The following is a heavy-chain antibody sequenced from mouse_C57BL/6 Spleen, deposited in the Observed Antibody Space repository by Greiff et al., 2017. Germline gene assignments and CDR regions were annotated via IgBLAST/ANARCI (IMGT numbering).Heavy chain of an antibody. CDR3: ASLYYYGSSYFDY. J-gene: IGHJ2*01. D-gene: IGHD1-1*01. Sequence: EVQRVESGPGLVKPSQSLSLTCSVTGYSITSGYYWNWIRQFPGNKLEWMGYISYDGSNNYNPSLKNRIFITRDTSKNQFFLKLNSVTTEDTATYYCASLYYYGSSYFDYWGQGTTLTVSS. CDR1: GYSITSGYY. CDR2: ISYDGSN. V-gene: IGHV3-6*01.